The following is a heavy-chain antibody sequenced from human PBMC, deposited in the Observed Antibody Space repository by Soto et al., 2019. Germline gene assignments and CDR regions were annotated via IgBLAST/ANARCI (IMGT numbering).Heavy chain of an antibody. CDR2: IVPMFGTS. V-gene: IGHV1-69*06. D-gene: IGHD3-3*01. CDR1: GGTSTRYA. J-gene: IGHJ4*02. Sequence: QERLVQSGAEVRKPGSSVKVSCKVTGGTSTRYAINWVRQAPGQGHEWMGGIVPMFGTSKYAQKFQGRVTITADTSAYIAYMEVRSLRSEDTAVYYCNRCSEYHFWSGYLWGQGTLVSVSS. CDR3: NRCSEYHFWSGYL.